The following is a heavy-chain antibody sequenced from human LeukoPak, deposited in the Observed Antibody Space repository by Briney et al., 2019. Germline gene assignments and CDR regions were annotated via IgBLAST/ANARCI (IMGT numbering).Heavy chain of an antibody. V-gene: IGHV3-7*03. D-gene: IGHD2-15*01. CDR3: AKDGVYCSGGSCYSEDYYYYMDV. CDR2: IKQDGSDT. CDR1: GFTFGGHW. Sequence: PGGSLRLSCAASGFTFGGHWMTWFRQAPGRGLEWVANIKQDGSDTYYVASVKGRFSISRDNSKNSLYLQMNSLRAEDTALYYCAKDGVYCSGGSCYSEDYYYYMDVWGKGTTVTVSS. J-gene: IGHJ6*03.